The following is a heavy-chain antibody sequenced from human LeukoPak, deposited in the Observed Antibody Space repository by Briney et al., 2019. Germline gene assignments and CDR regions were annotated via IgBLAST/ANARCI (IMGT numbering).Heavy chain of an antibody. CDR1: GFTVSSSY. Sequence: GGSLRLSCAASGFTVSSSYMSWVRQAPGKGLEWISVIYSGGTTYYADSVKGRFTISRDNSKNTLYLQMNSLRAEDTAVYYCARDLIVGGNHDAFDIWSQGTLVTVSS. J-gene: IGHJ3*02. CDR2: IYSGGTT. D-gene: IGHD1-26*01. CDR3: ARDLIVGGNHDAFDI. V-gene: IGHV3-53*01.